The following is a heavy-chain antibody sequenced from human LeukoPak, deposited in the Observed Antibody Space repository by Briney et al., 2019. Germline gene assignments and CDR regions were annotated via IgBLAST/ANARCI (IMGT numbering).Heavy chain of an antibody. V-gene: IGHV3-53*01. D-gene: IGHD5-12*01. CDR1: GFTVSSNY. CDR3: TRTHVYSGYIAFDY. Sequence: PGGSLRLSCAASGFTVSSNYMSWVRQAPGKGLEWVSVIYSGGSTYYADSVKGRFTISRDNSKNTLYLQMNSLRAEDTAVYYCTRTHVYSGYIAFDYWGQGTLVTVSS. CDR2: IYSGGST. J-gene: IGHJ4*02.